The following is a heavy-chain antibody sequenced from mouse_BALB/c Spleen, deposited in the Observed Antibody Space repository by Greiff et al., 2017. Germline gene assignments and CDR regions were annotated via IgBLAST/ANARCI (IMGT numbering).Heavy chain of an antibody. D-gene: IGHD4-1*01. Sequence: EVQLQESGPDLVKPSQSLSLTCTVTGYSITSGYSWPWIRQFPGNKLEWMGYIHYSGSTNYNPSLKSRISITRDTSKNQFFLQLNSVTTEDTATYYCARWSGTEHYWGQGTTLTVSS. CDR3: ARWSGTEHY. CDR1: GYSITSGYS. V-gene: IGHV3-1*02. CDR2: IHYSGST. J-gene: IGHJ2*01.